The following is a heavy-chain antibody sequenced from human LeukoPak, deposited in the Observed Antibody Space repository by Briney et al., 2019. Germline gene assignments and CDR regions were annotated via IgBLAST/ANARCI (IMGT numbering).Heavy chain of an antibody. Sequence: GGSLRLSCAASGFTFSSYGMHWVRQAPGKGLEWVAFIRYDGSNKYYADSVKGRFTISRDNSKNTLYLQMNSLRAEDTAVYYCANALRGYNYGLDAFDIWGQGTMVTVSS. J-gene: IGHJ3*02. V-gene: IGHV3-30*02. CDR3: ANALRGYNYGLDAFDI. CDR1: GFTFSSYG. D-gene: IGHD5-18*01. CDR2: IRYDGSNK.